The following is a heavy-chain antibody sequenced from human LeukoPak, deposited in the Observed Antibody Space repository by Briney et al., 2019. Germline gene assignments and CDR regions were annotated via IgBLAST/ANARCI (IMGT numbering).Heavy chain of an antibody. CDR1: GGSISGYY. CDR2: IYYTGST. D-gene: IGHD3-9*01. V-gene: IGHV4-59*01. CDR3: ARDYNILTGYSSRFFYNGLDV. J-gene: IGHJ6*02. Sequence: PSETLSLSCTVSGGSISGYYWTWIRQPPGKGLEWIGHIYYTGSTKYNPSLKSRVTIPLDTSKNQFSLKLNSLTAADTAVYFCARDYNILTGYSSRFFYNGLDVWGHGTTVTVSS.